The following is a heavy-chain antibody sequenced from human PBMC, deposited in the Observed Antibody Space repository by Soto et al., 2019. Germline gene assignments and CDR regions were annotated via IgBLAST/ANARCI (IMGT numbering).Heavy chain of an antibody. J-gene: IGHJ4*02. Sequence: GGSLRLSCGASGFTFSSHGMHWVRQAPGKGLEWVAVIRYDGSNKYYADSMKGRFTISRDNSKNTLYLQMNSLRAEDTAVYYCARGRGYSSSWSIYYFDFWGQGTQVTVSS. CDR3: ARGRGYSSSWSIYYFDF. CDR2: IRYDGSNK. CDR1: GFTFSSHG. D-gene: IGHD6-13*01. V-gene: IGHV3-33*01.